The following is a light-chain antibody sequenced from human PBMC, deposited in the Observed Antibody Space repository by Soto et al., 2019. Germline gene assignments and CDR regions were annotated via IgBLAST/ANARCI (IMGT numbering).Light chain of an antibody. Sequence: QSALTQPPSASGSPGQSVTISCTGTGSDVGGYNYVSWYQQYPGRAPKLMIYEVTKRPSGVPDRFSGSKSGNTAFLTVSGLQAEDEADYYCSSYAASNNFYFVFGGGTKLTVL. J-gene: IGLJ3*02. CDR2: EVT. CDR3: SSYAASNNFYFV. V-gene: IGLV2-8*01. CDR1: GSDVGGYNY.